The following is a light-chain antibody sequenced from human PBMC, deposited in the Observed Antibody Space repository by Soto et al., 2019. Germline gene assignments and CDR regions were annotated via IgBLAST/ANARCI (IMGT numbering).Light chain of an antibody. V-gene: IGKV3-15*01. CDR1: QSVSSS. Sequence: EIVMTQSPVTLAVSPGEIATLSCSASQSVSSSIAWYQQKVGQAPRLLIYAASTRATGIPARFSGSESGTEFTLTISSLQSEDFAVYYCQKYRNWPVTFGGGTKVDIK. J-gene: IGKJ4*01. CDR3: QKYRNWPVT. CDR2: AAS.